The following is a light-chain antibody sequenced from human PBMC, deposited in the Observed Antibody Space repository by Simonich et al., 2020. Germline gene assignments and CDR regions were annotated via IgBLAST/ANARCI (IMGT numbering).Light chain of an antibody. V-gene: IGKV3D-20*01. CDR3: QQYGSSPRT. Sequence: EIVLTQSPGTLSLSPGERATLSCRASQSVSSSYLAWYQQKPGLAPRLLIYDASSRATGIPDRCRGSGSGTDFTLTISRLEPEDFAVYYCQQYGSSPRTFGQGTKVEIK. CDR1: QSVSSSY. CDR2: DAS. J-gene: IGKJ1*01.